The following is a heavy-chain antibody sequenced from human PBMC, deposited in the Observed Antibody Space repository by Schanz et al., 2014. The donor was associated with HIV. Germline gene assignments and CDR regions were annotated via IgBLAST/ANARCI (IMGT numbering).Heavy chain of an antibody. J-gene: IGHJ4*02. Sequence: QVQLVESGGGVVQPGGSLRLSCATSGFTFNIYGLHWVRQAPGKGLEWVAVISYDGSNKYYADSVKGRFTISRDISKNTLYLQMNSLRAEDTAVYYCAKEEQQLGGVGGYHFDYWGQGTLVTVSS. V-gene: IGHV3-30*18. CDR3: AKEEQQLGGVGGYHFDY. D-gene: IGHD6-13*01. CDR1: GFTFNIYG. CDR2: ISYDGSNK.